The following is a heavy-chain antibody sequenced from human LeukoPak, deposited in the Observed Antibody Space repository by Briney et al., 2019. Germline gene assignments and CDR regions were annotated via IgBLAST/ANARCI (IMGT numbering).Heavy chain of an antibody. Sequence: ASVKVSCKASAYTFTGYYMHWVRQAPGQGLEWMGWINPNSGGTNYAQKFQGWVTMTRDTSISTAYMELSRLRSDDTAVYYCARGAGYQLLYGYYFDYWGQGTLVTVSS. V-gene: IGHV1-2*04. J-gene: IGHJ4*02. CDR1: AYTFTGYY. D-gene: IGHD2-2*02. CDR2: INPNSGGT. CDR3: ARGAGYQLLYGYYFDY.